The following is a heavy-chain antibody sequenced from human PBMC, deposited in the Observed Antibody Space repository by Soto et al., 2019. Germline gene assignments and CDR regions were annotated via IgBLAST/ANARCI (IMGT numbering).Heavy chain of an antibody. V-gene: IGHV3-30*18. CDR3: AKEGIAAAGTGDFDY. CDR2: ISYDGSNK. J-gene: IGHJ4*02. Sequence: GGSLRLSCAASGFTFSSYGMHWVRQAPGKGLEWVAVISYDGSNKYYADSVKGRFTISRDNSKNTLYLQMNSLRAEDTAVYYCAKEGIAAAGTGDFDYWGQGTLVTVSS. CDR1: GFTFSSYG. D-gene: IGHD6-13*01.